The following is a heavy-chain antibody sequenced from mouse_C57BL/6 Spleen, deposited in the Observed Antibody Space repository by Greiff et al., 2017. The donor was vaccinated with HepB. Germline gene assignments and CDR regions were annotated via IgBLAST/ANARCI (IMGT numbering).Heavy chain of an antibody. CDR3: ARGFAY. CDR1: GYTFTDYY. V-gene: IGHV1-26*01. Sequence: EVQLQQSGPELVKPGASVKISCKASGYTFTDYYMNWVKQSHGKSLEWIGDINPNNGGTSYNQKFKGTATLTVDKSSSTAYMELRSLTSEDSAVYYCARGFAYWGQGTLVTVSA. J-gene: IGHJ3*01. CDR2: INPNNGGT.